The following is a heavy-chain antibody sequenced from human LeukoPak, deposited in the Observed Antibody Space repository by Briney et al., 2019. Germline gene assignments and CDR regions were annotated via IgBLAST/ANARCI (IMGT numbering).Heavy chain of an antibody. J-gene: IGHJ4*02. CDR3: ARGRGYVDY. CDR2: IYYSGST. V-gene: IGHV4-39*07. Sequence: PSETLSLTCTVSGGSISSSSYYWGWIRQPPGKGLEWIGSIYYSGSTYYNPSLESRVTMSVDTSKNQFSLKLSSVTAADTAVYYCARGRGYVDYWGQGTLVTVSS. CDR1: GGSISSSSYY.